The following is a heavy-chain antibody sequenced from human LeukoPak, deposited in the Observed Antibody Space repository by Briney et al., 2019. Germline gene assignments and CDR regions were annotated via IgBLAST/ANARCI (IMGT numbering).Heavy chain of an antibody. CDR2: ISGSGDST. CDR1: GFTFNNYN. J-gene: IGHJ4*02. Sequence: GGSLKLSCATSGFTFNNYNMNWVRQAPGKGLEWVSSISGSGDSTYYADSVKGRFTISRDNSKNTLYLQMNSLRAEDTAVYYCAKDRPYYDILTGYPYWGQGTLVTVSS. CDR3: AKDRPYYDILTGYPY. V-gene: IGHV3-23*01. D-gene: IGHD3-9*01.